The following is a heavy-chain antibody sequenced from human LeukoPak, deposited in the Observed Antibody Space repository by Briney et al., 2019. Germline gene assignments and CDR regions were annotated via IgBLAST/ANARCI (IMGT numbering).Heavy chain of an antibody. CDR1: GFSFITYN. V-gene: IGHV3-21*01. CDR3: AKDSRKLRYFDANAFDI. D-gene: IGHD3-9*01. J-gene: IGHJ3*02. CDR2: ISSTSSYI. Sequence: PGGSLRLSCAASGFSFITYNMNWVRQAPGKGLEWVSSISSTSSYIYYADSVKGRFTISRDNSKNTLYLQMNSLRAEVTAVYYCAKDSRKLRYFDANAFDIWGQGTMVTVSS.